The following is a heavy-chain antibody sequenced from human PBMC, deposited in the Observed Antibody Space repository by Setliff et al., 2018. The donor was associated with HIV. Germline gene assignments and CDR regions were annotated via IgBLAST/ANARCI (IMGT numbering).Heavy chain of an antibody. J-gene: IGHJ4*02. V-gene: IGHV1-18*01. CDR2: ISAYNGNT. Sequence: ASVKVSCKASGYTFTSYGISWVRQAPGQGLEWMGWISAYNGNTNYAQKLQGRVTMTTDTSTSTAYMELRSLRSEDTAVYYCARGRYYYDSSGYYLDYWGQGTRVTVSS. CDR3: ARGRYYYDSSGYYLDY. D-gene: IGHD3-22*01. CDR1: GYTFTSYG.